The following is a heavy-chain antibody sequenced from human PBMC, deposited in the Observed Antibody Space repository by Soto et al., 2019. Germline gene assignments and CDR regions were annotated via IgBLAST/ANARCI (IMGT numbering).Heavy chain of an antibody. Sequence: GGSLRLSCAASGFTFGSYAMHWVRQAPGKGLEWVAVISYDGSNKYYADSVKGRFTISRDNSKNTLYLQMNSLRAEDTAVYYCARDWVSDSSGYRGLWYGGQGTLVTVSS. V-gene: IGHV3-30-3*01. CDR3: ARDWVSDSSGYRGLWY. J-gene: IGHJ4*02. CDR2: ISYDGSNK. D-gene: IGHD3-22*01. CDR1: GFTFGSYA.